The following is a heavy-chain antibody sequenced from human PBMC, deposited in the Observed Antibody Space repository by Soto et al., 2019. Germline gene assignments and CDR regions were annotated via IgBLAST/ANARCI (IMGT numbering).Heavy chain of an antibody. V-gene: IGHV3-30*18. CDR2: ISYDGSNK. D-gene: IGHD6-13*01. J-gene: IGHJ6*02. CDR1: GFTFSSYG. Sequence: QVQLVESGGGVVQPGRSLRLSCAASGFTFSSYGMHWVRQAPGKGLEWVAVISYDGSNKYYADSVKGRFTISRDNSKNTLYLQMNSLTAEDTAVYYCAKDGLQIAAAGIYYYYGMDVWGQGTTVTVSS. CDR3: AKDGLQIAAAGIYYYYGMDV.